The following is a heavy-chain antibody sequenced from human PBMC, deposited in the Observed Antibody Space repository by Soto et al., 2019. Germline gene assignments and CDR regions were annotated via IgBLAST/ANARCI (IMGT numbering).Heavy chain of an antibody. Sequence: QGHLVESGGGVVQPGGSLRLSCAASGFIFSAYGIHWVRQAPGKGLEWVAIVWNDGINKYYADSVKGRFTISRDNFKNTVDLQMYSLRVEETAVYYCARLAYSNFLGGLDSWGQGTLVTVSS. V-gene: IGHV3-33*01. CDR2: VWNDGINK. CDR3: ARLAYSNFLGGLDS. CDR1: GFIFSAYG. D-gene: IGHD1-26*01. J-gene: IGHJ5*01.